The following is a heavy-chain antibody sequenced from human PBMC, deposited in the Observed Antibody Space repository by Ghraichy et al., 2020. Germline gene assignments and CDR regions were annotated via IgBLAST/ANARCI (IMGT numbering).Heavy chain of an antibody. J-gene: IGHJ6*02. V-gene: IGHV3-48*02. Sequence: GSLRLSCVGSGFTFDGYGMNWVRQSPGKGLEWVSYITSSSRRIFYADSVKGRFTISRDNAKNSLSLQMNSLRDEDTAVYYCARASRVVRLFYYDAMDVWGQGTTVTVSS. D-gene: IGHD4-23*01. CDR2: ITSSSRRI. CDR3: ARASRVVRLFYYDAMDV. CDR1: GFTFDGYG.